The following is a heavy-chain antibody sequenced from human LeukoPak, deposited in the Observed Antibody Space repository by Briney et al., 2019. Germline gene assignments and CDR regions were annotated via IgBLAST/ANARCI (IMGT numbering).Heavy chain of an antibody. V-gene: IGHV4-39*07. CDR1: GGSISCRSYY. CDR2: IYYSGST. J-gene: IGHJ3*02. D-gene: IGHD1-7*01. CDR3: ARGTMPSGAFDI. Sequence: PSETLSLTCSVSGGSISCRSYYWGWIRQPPGKGLEWIGSIYYSGSTYYNSSLKSRVTISVDSSKNQFSLKLSSVTAADTAVYYCARGTMPSGAFDIWGQGTMVTVSS.